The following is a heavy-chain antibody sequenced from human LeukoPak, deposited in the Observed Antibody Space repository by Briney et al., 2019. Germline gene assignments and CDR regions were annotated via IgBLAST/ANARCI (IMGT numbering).Heavy chain of an antibody. V-gene: IGHV4-34*01. J-gene: IGHJ4*02. Sequence: SETLSLTCAVSGGSFSGYYWSWIRQPPGKGLEWIGEINHSGSTNYNPSLKSRVTISVDTSKNQFSLKLSSVTAADTAVYYCARGPGSGSYYGYWGQGTLVTVSS. D-gene: IGHD3-10*01. CDR2: INHSGST. CDR1: GGSFSGYY. CDR3: ARGPGSGSYYGY.